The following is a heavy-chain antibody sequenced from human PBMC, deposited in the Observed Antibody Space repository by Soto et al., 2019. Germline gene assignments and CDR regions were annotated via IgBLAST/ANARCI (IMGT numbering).Heavy chain of an antibody. V-gene: IGHV3-30*18. J-gene: IGHJ6*02. CDR3: AKAVTTSRDYYGMDV. CDR1: GFTFSSYG. Sequence: PGGSIRLSCAASGFTFSSYGMHWVRQAPGKGLEWVAVISYDGSNKYYADSVKGRFTISRDNSKNTLYLQMNSLRAEDTAVYYCAKAVTTSRDYYGMDVWGQGTTVTVSS. D-gene: IGHD4-4*01. CDR2: ISYDGSNK.